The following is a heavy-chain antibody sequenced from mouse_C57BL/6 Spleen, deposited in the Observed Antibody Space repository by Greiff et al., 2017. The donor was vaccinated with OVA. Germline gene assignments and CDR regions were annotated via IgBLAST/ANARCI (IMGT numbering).Heavy chain of an antibody. V-gene: IGHV1-7*01. D-gene: IGHD2-4*01. Sequence: VQLQQSGAELVKPGASVKLSCKASGYTFTSYWMHWVKQRPGQGLEWIGYINPSSGYTKYNQKFKDKATLTADKSSSTAYMQLSSLTYEDSAVYYCARDYDDYDGGAWFAYWGQGTLVTVSA. CDR2: INPSSGYT. J-gene: IGHJ3*01. CDR1: GYTFTSYW. CDR3: ARDYDDYDGGAWFAY.